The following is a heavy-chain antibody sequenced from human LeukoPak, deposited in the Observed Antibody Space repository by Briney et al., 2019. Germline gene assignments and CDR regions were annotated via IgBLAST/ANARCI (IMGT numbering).Heavy chain of an antibody. J-gene: IGHJ4*02. CDR3: ATVTGDLDS. D-gene: IGHD7-27*01. V-gene: IGHV4-34*01. CDR2: INHSVST. Sequence: PSETLSLTCAVYGGSFSGYYWSWIRQPPGKGLEWIGEINHSVSTNYNPSLKSRVTISVDTSKNQFSLKLSSVTAADTAVYYCATVTGDLDSWGQGTLVTVSS. CDR1: GGSFSGYY.